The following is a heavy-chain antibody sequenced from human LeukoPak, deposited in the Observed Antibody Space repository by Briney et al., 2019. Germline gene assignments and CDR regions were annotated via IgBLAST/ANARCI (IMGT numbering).Heavy chain of an antibody. CDR2: IYSDGTT. J-gene: IGHJ6*03. D-gene: IGHD3-16*01. CDR3: ARERTYYYYYMDV. Sequence: GGSLRLSCAASGFTVFSNYMSWVRQAPGKGLEWVSVIYSDGTTYYADSVQGRFTISRDNSKNTVYLQMKSLRAEDTAVYFCARERTYYYYYMDVWGKGTTVTVSS. CDR1: GFTVFSNY. V-gene: IGHV3-53*01.